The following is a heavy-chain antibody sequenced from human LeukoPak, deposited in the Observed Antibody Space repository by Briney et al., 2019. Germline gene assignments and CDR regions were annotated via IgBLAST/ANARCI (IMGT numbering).Heavy chain of an antibody. J-gene: IGHJ4*02. CDR1: GGSISSYY. Sequence: SETLSLTCTVSGGSISSYYWSWIRQPPGKGLEWIGYIYYSGSTNYNPSLKSRVTISVDTSKNQFSLELSSVTAADTAVYYCARGRGDFWSGYYFDYWGQGTLVTVSS. CDR2: IYYSGST. V-gene: IGHV4-59*01. D-gene: IGHD3-3*01. CDR3: ARGRGDFWSGYYFDY.